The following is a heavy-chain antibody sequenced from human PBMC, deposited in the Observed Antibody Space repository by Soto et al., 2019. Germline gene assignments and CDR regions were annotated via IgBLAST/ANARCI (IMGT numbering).Heavy chain of an antibody. V-gene: IGHV1-69*02. CDR1: GGTFSSYT. CDR3: ARVQYSSSWSWFDP. D-gene: IGHD6-13*01. Sequence: QVQLVQSGAEVKKPGSSVKVSCKASGGTFSSYTISWVRQAPGQGLEWMGRIIPILGIANYAQKFQGRVTITADKSTSTAYMELSSLRSEDTAVYYCARVQYSSSWSWFDPWGQGTLVTVSS. J-gene: IGHJ5*02. CDR2: IIPILGIA.